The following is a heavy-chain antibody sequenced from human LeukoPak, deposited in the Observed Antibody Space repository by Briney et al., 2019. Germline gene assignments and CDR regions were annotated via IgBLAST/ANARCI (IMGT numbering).Heavy chain of an antibody. Sequence: LSLTCAVSDVSFTNYYWTWIRQSPGKGLEWVSYISSSGSTIYYADSVKGRFTISRDNAKNSLYLQMNSLRAEDTAVYYCARGGSGTYCGGDCYSGDYYYYMDVWGKGTTVTVSS. CDR2: ISSSGSTI. D-gene: IGHD2-21*01. J-gene: IGHJ6*03. CDR1: DVSFTNYY. CDR3: ARGGSGTYCGGDCYSGDYYYYMDV. V-gene: IGHV3-11*04.